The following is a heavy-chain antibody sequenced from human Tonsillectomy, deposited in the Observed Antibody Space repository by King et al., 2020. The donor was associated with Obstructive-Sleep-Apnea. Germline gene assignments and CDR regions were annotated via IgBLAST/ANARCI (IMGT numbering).Heavy chain of an antibody. CDR2: IMGSGSTI. J-gene: IGHJ6*02. CDR1: GFTFSDYY. CDR3: ARALTPSYYPYGLDV. D-gene: IGHD3-22*01. Sequence: VQLVESGGGLVKPGGSLRLSCAASGFTFSDYYMSWIRQAPGKGLEWVSYIMGSGSTIYYADFVKGRFTTSRDNAKDSLYLQMTSLRAEDTAVYYCARALTPSYYPYGLDVWGQGTTVTVSS. V-gene: IGHV3-11*01.